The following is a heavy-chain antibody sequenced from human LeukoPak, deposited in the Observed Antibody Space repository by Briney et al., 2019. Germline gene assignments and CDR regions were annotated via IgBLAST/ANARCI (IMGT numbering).Heavy chain of an antibody. V-gene: IGHV4-4*07. Sequence: SETLSLTCTVSGGSISSYYWSWIRQPAGKGLEWIGRIYTSGSTNYNPSLKSRVTTSVDTSKNQFSLKLSSVTAADTAVYYCASGASDELMTYYFDYWGQGTLVTVSS. D-gene: IGHD4/OR15-4a*01. CDR2: IYTSGST. J-gene: IGHJ4*02. CDR3: ASGASDELMTYYFDY. CDR1: GGSISSYY.